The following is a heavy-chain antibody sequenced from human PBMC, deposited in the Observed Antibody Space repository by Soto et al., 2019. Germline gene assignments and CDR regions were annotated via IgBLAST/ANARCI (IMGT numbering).Heavy chain of an antibody. Sequence: EVQLLESGGGLVQPGGSLRLSCTTSGFTFSRHARTWVRQAPGRGLQWVSSISNSDDSTYYAASVKGRFTISRDISRSTLYLQMDSLRAEDTAVYYCAKGYGDSDSWGQGTQVTVSS. CDR3: AKGYGDSDS. CDR1: GFTFSRHA. CDR2: ISNSDDST. J-gene: IGHJ4*02. D-gene: IGHD4-17*01. V-gene: IGHV3-23*01.